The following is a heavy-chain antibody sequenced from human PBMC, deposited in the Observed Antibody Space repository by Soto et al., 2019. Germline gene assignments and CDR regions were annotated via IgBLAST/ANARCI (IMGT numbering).Heavy chain of an antibody. CDR3: AKGFIRDCGGDCTVDT. Sequence: GGSLRLSYAASGFNXGGYSTSCVRQAPGKGLEWVSGISATGGSTYYADSVKGRFTFSRDNSKNTLYLQMNSLRAEDTAVYYCAKGFIRDCGGDCTVDTWGQGTLVTVSS. V-gene: IGHV3-23*01. CDR1: GFNXGGYS. D-gene: IGHD2-21*02. J-gene: IGHJ5*02. CDR2: ISATGGST.